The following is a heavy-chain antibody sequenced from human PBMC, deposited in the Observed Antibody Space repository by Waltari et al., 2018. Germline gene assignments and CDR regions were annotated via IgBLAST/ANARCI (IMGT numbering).Heavy chain of an antibody. D-gene: IGHD4-17*01. J-gene: IGHJ4*02. CDR2: INPNNGGT. CDR1: GYTFTGYY. Sequence: QVQLVQSGAEVKKPGASVKVSCKASGYTFTGYYMHWVRQAPGQGLEWMGRINPNNGGTNYAQKFQGRVTMTRDTSISTAYMELSRLRSDDTAVYYCAREDPHDYGDPTPGYWGQGTLVTVSS. V-gene: IGHV1-2*06. CDR3: AREDPHDYGDPTPGY.